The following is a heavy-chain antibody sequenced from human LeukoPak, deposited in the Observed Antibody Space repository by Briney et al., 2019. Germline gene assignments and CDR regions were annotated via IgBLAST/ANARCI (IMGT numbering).Heavy chain of an antibody. J-gene: IGHJ4*02. CDR1: GFTFSSYA. CDR2: ITGRGGTT. Sequence: PGGSLRLSCAASGFTFSSYAMTWVRQAPAKGLEWVSSITGRGGTTYYADSVRGRFTISRDNSKNTVYLQMNSLRAEDTAVYYCAARNGGPYYFDYWGRGTLVTVSS. CDR3: AARNGGPYYFDY. D-gene: IGHD7-27*01. V-gene: IGHV3-23*01.